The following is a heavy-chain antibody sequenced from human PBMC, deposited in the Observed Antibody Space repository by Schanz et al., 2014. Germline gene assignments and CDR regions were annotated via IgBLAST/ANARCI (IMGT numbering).Heavy chain of an antibody. J-gene: IGHJ6*03. V-gene: IGHV4-59*01. CDR3: ARVHSTSLERGSHYYMDV. CDR1: GGSISSYY. Sequence: QVQLQESGPGLVRPSETLSLTCTVSGGSISSYYWSWIRQSPGKGPEWIGYITYSGGTNHNASLKSRVTIPVDSAKNQFSLKVTSVTAADTAIYYGARVHSTSLERGSHYYMDVWGKGTTVTVSS. CDR2: ITYSGGT. D-gene: IGHD2-2*01.